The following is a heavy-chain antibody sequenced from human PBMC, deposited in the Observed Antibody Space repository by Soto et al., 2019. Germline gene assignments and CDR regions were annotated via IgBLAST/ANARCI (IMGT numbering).Heavy chain of an antibody. Sequence: GASVKVSCKASGYTFTSYDINWVRQATGQGLEWMGWMNPNSGNTGYAQKFQGRVTMTRNTSISTAYMELSSLTVEDTAVYYCVRRAQYFDGTGFHAFDIWGQGTRVTVSS. CDR1: GYTFTSYD. CDR2: MNPNSGNT. J-gene: IGHJ3*02. V-gene: IGHV1-8*01. D-gene: IGHD3-22*01. CDR3: VRRAQYFDGTGFHAFDI.